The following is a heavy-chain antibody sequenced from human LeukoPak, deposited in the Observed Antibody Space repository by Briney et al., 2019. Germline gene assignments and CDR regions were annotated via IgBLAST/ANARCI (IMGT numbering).Heavy chain of an antibody. CDR2: ISSLSNYI. J-gene: IGHJ4*02. Sequence: PGGSLRLSCAASRFTFTDYSMNWVRQAPGKGLEWVSSISSLSNYIYYADSVKGRFTISRDNAKNSLYLQMNSLRAEDTAVYYCARAPSARLYYFDYWGQGTLVTVSS. CDR1: RFTFTDYS. CDR3: ARAPSARLYYFDY. V-gene: IGHV3-21*01. D-gene: IGHD6-25*01.